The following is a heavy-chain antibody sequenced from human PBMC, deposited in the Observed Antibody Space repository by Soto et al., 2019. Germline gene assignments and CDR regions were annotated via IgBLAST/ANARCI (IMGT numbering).Heavy chain of an antibody. Sequence: ASVKVSCKASGYTFTSYYMHWARQAPGQGLEWMGIINTYNGNTNYAQKVQGRVTVTTDTSTSTAYMELRSLRSDDTAVYYCARAGQNYDILTGYMDYFGMDVWGQGTTVTVSS. V-gene: IGHV1-46*01. CDR1: GYTFTSYY. D-gene: IGHD3-9*01. CDR2: INTYNGNT. CDR3: ARAGQNYDILTGYMDYFGMDV. J-gene: IGHJ6*02.